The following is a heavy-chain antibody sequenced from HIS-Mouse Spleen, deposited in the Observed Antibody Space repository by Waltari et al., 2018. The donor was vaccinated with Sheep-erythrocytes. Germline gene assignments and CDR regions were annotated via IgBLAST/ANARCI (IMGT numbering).Heavy chain of an antibody. CDR3: ARDRSNYFDY. V-gene: IGHV3-21*01. J-gene: IGHJ4*02. CDR1: GFTFSSYS. D-gene: IGHD3-10*01. Sequence: EVQLVESGGGLVKPGGSLRLSCAASGFTFSSYSMNWVRQAPGKELEWVSSISSSSSYIYYADSVKGRFTISRDNAKNSLYLQMNSLRAEDTAVYYCARDRSNYFDYWGQGTLVTVSS. CDR2: ISSSSSYI.